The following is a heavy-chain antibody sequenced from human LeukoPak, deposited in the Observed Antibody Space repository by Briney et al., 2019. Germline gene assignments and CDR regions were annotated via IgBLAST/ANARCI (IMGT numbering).Heavy chain of an antibody. CDR2: LYHSGST. CDR1: GGSISTPGYY. Sequence: PSETLSLTCTVSGGSISTPGYYWGCIRQPPGKGLEWIVSLYHSGSTYYKPSLKSRATISVDKSKNQCSLKLRSVTAADTAVYYCARHALATVTDPSFDYWGQGTLVTVSS. J-gene: IGHJ4*02. V-gene: IGHV4-39*01. CDR3: ARHALATVTDPSFDY. D-gene: IGHD2-21*02.